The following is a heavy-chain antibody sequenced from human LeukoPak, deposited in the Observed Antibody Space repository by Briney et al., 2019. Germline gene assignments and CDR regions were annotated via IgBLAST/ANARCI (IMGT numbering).Heavy chain of an antibody. CDR3: ATWNDKGY. CDR1: GFTFSSYW. V-gene: IGHV3-74*01. J-gene: IGHJ4*02. CDR2: INTDGSTT. D-gene: IGHD1-1*01. Sequence: GGSVTLSCAVSGFTFSSYWMHWVRQAPGKGLVWVSRINTDGSTTNYADPVKGRFTISRDNAKNTLYMQMNSLRAEDTAMYYCATWNDKGYWGQGTLVTLSS.